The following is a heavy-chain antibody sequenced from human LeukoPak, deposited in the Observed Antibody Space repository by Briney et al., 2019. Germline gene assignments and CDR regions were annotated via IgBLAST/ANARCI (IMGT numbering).Heavy chain of an antibody. J-gene: IGHJ4*02. V-gene: IGHV3-66*01. D-gene: IGHD3-22*01. CDR1: GFTFSIYS. CDR2: IYSGGGT. CDR3: ARNYYDSSAYYYFDY. Sequence: SGGSLRLSCAASGFTFSIYSMNWVRQAPGKGLEWVSLIYSGGGTYYADSVKGRFTISRDNSKNTLYLQMNSLRAEDTAVYYCARNYYDSSAYYYFDYWGQGTLVTVSS.